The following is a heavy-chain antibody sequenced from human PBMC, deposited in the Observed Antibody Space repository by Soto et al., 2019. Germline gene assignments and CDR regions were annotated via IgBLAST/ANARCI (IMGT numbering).Heavy chain of an antibody. V-gene: IGHV3-23*01. CDR3: AEGKYSSGGDTNYYDYYGMDV. CDR2: ISGSGVST. J-gene: IGHJ6*02. Sequence: GGSLRLSCAASGFTFSGYAMSWVPQAPGKGLEWVSAISGSGVSTYYAGSIKGRLTISGENSKNRLYLKMNSLRAEDTVIYYYAEGKYSSGGDTNYYDYYGMDVWGQGTTVTVSS. D-gene: IGHD6-19*01. CDR1: GFTFSGYA.